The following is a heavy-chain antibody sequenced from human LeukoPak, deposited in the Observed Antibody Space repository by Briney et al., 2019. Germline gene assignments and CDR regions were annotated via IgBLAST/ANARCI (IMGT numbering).Heavy chain of an antibody. D-gene: IGHD5-12*01. V-gene: IGHV3-21*01. CDR2: ISSSSYI. CDR1: GFTFSSYS. CDR3: ARDRGGYGHFDY. Sequence: GGSLRLSCAASGFTFSSYSMNWVRQAPGKGLEWVSSISSSSYIYYADSVKGRFTISRDNAKNSLYLQMNSLRAEDTAVYYCARDRGGYGHFDYWGQGTLVTVSS. J-gene: IGHJ4*02.